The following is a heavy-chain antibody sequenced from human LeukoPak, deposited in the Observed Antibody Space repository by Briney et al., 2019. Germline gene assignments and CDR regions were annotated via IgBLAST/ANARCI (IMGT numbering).Heavy chain of an antibody. Sequence: ASVKVSCKASGNSFTSHYLHWVRQAPGQGLEWMGILDPSTGTTTYAQKFQGRITMTRDTSIRTLYMELSSLRSEDTAVYYCARDLSSWGQGTLVTVSS. CDR3: ARDLSS. J-gene: IGHJ4*02. D-gene: IGHD2-2*01. CDR2: LDPSTGTT. V-gene: IGHV1-46*01. CDR1: GNSFTSHY.